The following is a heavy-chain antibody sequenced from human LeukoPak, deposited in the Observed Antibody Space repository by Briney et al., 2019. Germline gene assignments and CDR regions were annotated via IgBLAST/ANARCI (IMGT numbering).Heavy chain of an antibody. Sequence: PGGSLRLSCAASGFTFSSYAMHRVRQAPGKGLEWVAVISYDGSNKYYADSVKGRFTISRDNSKNTLYLQMNSLRAEDTAVYYCAKDPIVVVPAAPPGNYPEANAFDIWGQGTMVTVSS. CDR1: GFTFSSYA. CDR3: AKDPIVVVPAAPPGNYPEANAFDI. V-gene: IGHV3-30-3*01. J-gene: IGHJ3*02. CDR2: ISYDGSNK. D-gene: IGHD2-2*01.